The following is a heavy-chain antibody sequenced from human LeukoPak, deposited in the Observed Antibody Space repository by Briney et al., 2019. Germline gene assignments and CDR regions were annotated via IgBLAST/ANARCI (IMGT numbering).Heavy chain of an antibody. CDR1: GGSINTYY. CDR3: ARSLGATRYNLKYYFFYGLDV. CDR2: NHYSGST. J-gene: IGHJ6*02. Sequence: SETLSLTCTVSGGSINTYYWSWIRRPPGKGLERIGYNHYSGSTNYNPSLKSRVTISVDTSNNQFSLRLSSVTAADTAVYYCARSLGATRYNLKYYFFYGLDVWGQGTTVTVSS. D-gene: IGHD1-26*01. V-gene: IGHV4-59*01.